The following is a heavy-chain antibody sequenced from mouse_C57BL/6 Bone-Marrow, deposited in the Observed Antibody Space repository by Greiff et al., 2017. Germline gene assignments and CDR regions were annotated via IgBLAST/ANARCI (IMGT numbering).Heavy chain of an antibody. CDR3: ARGFYEGWYFDV. CDR2: IHHDGSST. D-gene: IGHD1-1*01. CDR1: GFTFSDYY. Sequence: EVKLVESEGGLVQPGSSMKLSCTASGFTFSDYYMAWVRQVPEKGLEWVANIHHDGSSTYYLDSLQSRFIISRDNAKNILYLQMSRLKSEDTATYYCARGFYEGWYFDVWGTGTTVTVSS. V-gene: IGHV5-16*01. J-gene: IGHJ1*03.